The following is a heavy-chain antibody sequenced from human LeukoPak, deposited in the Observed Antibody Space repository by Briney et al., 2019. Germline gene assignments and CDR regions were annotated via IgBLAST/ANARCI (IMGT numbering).Heavy chain of an antibody. D-gene: IGHD6-19*01. CDR1: GFTFSSYS. CDR2: ISGSGGST. J-gene: IGHJ3*02. Sequence: GGSLRLSCAASGFTFSSYSMNWVRQAPGKGLEWVSAISGSGGSTYYADSVKGRFTISRDNSKNTLYLQMNSLRAEDTAVYYCAKSLWLVPGEDAFDIWGQGTMVTVSS. V-gene: IGHV3-23*01. CDR3: AKSLWLVPGEDAFDI.